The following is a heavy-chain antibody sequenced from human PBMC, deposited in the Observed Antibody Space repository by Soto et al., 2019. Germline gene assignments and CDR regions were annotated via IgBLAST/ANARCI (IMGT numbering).Heavy chain of an antibody. J-gene: IGHJ6*03. CDR1: GFTLSGYA. D-gene: IGHD6-6*01. CDR2: ISSNGVGT. CDR3: ARRARPDFYYMDV. Sequence: GGSLRLSCAASGFTLSGYAMDWVRQAPGKGLEYVSGISSNGVGTYYAKSVQGRFTISRDNSKNTVYLQMGSLRPEDMTVYYCARRARPDFYYMDVWGKGTTVTVSS. V-gene: IGHV3-64*01.